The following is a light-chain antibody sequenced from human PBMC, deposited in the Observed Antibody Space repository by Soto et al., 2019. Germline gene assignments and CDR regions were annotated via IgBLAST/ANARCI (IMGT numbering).Light chain of an antibody. CDR3: SSYTSSSTLYV. V-gene: IGLV2-14*01. J-gene: IGLJ1*01. Sequence: QSVLTQPASVSGSPGQSIAISCTGTSSDVGAYNYVCWYKQHPGKAPQLMIYEVTNRPSGVSDRFSGSKSGNTASLTISGLQAEDAADYYCSSYTSSSTLYVFGTGTKLTVL. CDR1: SSDVGAYNY. CDR2: EVT.